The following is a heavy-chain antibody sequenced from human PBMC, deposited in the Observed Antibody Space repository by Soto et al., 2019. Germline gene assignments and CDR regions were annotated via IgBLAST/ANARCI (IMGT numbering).Heavy chain of an antibody. Sequence: EVQLVESGGGLVQPGGSLRLSCAASGFTFSSYWMSWVRQAPGKGLEWVANIKEDGSEKYYVDSVKGRFTISRDNAKNSLYLQMNSLRAEDTAVYYCARMEGTTYYYSMDVWGQGTTVTVSS. D-gene: IGHD4-17*01. CDR1: GFTFSSYW. J-gene: IGHJ6*02. V-gene: IGHV3-7*01. CDR3: ARMEGTTYYYSMDV. CDR2: IKEDGSEK.